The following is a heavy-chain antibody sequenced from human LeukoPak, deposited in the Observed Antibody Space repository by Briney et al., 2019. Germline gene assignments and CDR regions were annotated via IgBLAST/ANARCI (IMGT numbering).Heavy chain of an antibody. CDR3: AREYSSSSGRSFDY. Sequence: GGSLRLSCAASGFTFSTYSMNWVRQAPGKGLEWVSYISSSTTNMFYADSVKGRFTISRDNAKNSLYLQMDSLRAEDTAVYYCAREYSSSSGRSFDYWGQGTLVTVSS. CDR2: ISSSTTNM. V-gene: IGHV3-48*01. D-gene: IGHD6-6*01. CDR1: GFTFSTYS. J-gene: IGHJ4*02.